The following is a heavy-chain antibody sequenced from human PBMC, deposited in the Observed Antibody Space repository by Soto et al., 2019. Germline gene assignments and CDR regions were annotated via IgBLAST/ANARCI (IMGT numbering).Heavy chain of an antibody. J-gene: IGHJ4*02. V-gene: IGHV1-69*01. CDR2: IIPIFGTA. Sequence: QVQLVQSGAEVKKPGSSVKVSCKASGGTFSSYAISWVRQAPGQGLEWMGGIIPIFGTANYAQKFQGRVTITADESTSTAYMERSSLRSEDTAVYYCAIPERYYYGSGSYEFDYWGQGTLVTVSS. CDR1: GGTFSSYA. CDR3: AIPERYYYGSGSYEFDY. D-gene: IGHD3-10*01.